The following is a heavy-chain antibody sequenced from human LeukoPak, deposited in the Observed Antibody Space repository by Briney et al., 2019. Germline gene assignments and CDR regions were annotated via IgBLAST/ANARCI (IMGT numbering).Heavy chain of an antibody. D-gene: IGHD6-19*01. J-gene: IGHJ4*02. CDR2: IYYSGST. Sequence: PSETLSLTCTVSGGSISSGSYYWDWIRQPPGKGLEWIGSIYYSGSTYYNPSLKSRVTISVDKSKNQFSLKLSSVTAADTAVYYCARRREGGWFREFDYWGQGTLVTVSS. CDR3: ARRREGGWFREFDY. V-gene: IGHV4-39*01. CDR1: GGSISSGSYY.